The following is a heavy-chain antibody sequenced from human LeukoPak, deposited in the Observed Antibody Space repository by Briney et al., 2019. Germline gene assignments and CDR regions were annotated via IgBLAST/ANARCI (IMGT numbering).Heavy chain of an antibody. J-gene: IGHJ4*02. V-gene: IGHV4-34*01. CDR2: INHSGSA. Sequence: SETLSRTCAVYDGSFSGYYWSWIRQPPGKGLEWIGGINHSGSANYNASLKSRVTISVDTAKNQFSLKLRSVTAADTAVYYCARAERGLLGALDYGGREPLVTVPS. CDR3: ARAERGLLGALDY. D-gene: IGHD1-26*01. CDR1: DGSFSGYY.